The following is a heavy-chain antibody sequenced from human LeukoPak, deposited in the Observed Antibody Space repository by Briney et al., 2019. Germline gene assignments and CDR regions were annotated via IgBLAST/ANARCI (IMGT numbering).Heavy chain of an antibody. J-gene: IGHJ6*02. CDR3: ARDCRSTSCYYYYGMDV. D-gene: IGHD2-2*01. CDR1: GFTFSSYS. Sequence: GGSLRLSCAASGFTFSSYSMNWVRQAPGKGLEWVSSISSSSSYIYYADSVEGRFTISRDNAKNSLYLQMNSLRAEDTAVYYCARDCRSTSCYYYYGMDVWGQGTTVTVSS. CDR2: ISSSSSYI. V-gene: IGHV3-21*01.